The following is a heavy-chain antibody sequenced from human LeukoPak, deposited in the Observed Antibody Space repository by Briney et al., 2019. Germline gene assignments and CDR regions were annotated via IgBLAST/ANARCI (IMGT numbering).Heavy chain of an antibody. D-gene: IGHD3-22*01. CDR1: GYTFTSYY. CDR3: ARVPRNYYDSSGYYYVLDY. J-gene: IGHJ4*02. CDR2: INPSGGST. Sequence: ASVKVSCKASGYTFTSYYMHWVRQAPGEGLEWMGIINPSGGSTSYAQKFQGRVTMTRDMSTSTAYMELSRLRSDDTAVYYCARVPRNYYDSSGYYYVLDYWGQGTLVTVSS. V-gene: IGHV1-46*01.